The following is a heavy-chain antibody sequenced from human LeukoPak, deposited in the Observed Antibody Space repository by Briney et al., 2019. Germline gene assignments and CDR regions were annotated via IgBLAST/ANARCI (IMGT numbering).Heavy chain of an antibody. CDR3: ARHGSSWTYFDY. V-gene: IGHV4-59*08. CDR2: IYYSGST. Sequence: PGGSLRLSCAASGFTFSHAWMSWIRQPPGKGLEWIGYIYYSGSTNYNPSLKSRVTISVDTSKSLFSLKLSSATAADTAVYYCARHGSSWTYFDYWGQGTLVTVSS. J-gene: IGHJ4*02. D-gene: IGHD6-13*01. CDR1: GFTFSHAW.